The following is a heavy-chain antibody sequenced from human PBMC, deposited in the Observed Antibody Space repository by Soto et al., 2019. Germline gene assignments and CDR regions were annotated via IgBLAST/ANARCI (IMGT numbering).Heavy chain of an antibody. CDR2: ISAYNGGP. D-gene: IGHD2-8*01. Sequence: QAQLVQSGAEVKKPGASVKVSCRASGYTFSSYGYAWVRQAPGQGLEWMGWISAYNGGPNSAQKFHARPTLTTDTSTTTAYMELRNLGSDDTAVYCCATSGAYCTSITCLFDSFWGLGTLVTVSS. J-gene: IGHJ4*02. V-gene: IGHV1-18*01. CDR1: GYTFSSYG. CDR3: ATSGAYCTSITCLFDSF.